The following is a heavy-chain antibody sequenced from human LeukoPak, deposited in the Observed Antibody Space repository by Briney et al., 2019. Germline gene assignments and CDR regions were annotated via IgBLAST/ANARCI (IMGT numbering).Heavy chain of an antibody. J-gene: IGHJ4*02. Sequence: PGGSLRLSCVASGVTFSSYWMHWVRQAPGKGLVWVSRINSDGSNTNYADSVKGRFTISRDNAKNTLYLQMNSLRAEDTAAYYCHATLSSFDYWGQGTLITVSS. D-gene: IGHD3-10*01. CDR2: INSDGSNT. V-gene: IGHV3-74*01. CDR3: HATLSSFDY. CDR1: GVTFSSYW.